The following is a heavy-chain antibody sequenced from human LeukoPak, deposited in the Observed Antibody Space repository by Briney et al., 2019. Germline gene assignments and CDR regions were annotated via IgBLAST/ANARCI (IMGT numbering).Heavy chain of an antibody. V-gene: IGHV3-30*02. Sequence: PGGSLRLSCAASGFTFSSYGMHWVRQAPGKGLEWVAFIRYDGSNKYYADSVKGRFTISRDNSKNTLYLQMNSLRAEDTAVYYCARGGYCSSTSCYVYYYMDVWGKGTTVTVSS. D-gene: IGHD2-2*03. CDR1: GFTFSSYG. CDR2: IRYDGSNK. J-gene: IGHJ6*03. CDR3: ARGGYCSSTSCYVYYYMDV.